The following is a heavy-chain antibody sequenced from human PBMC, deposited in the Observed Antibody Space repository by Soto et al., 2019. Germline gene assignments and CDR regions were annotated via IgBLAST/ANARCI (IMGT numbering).Heavy chain of an antibody. CDR3: ARGGIQLSYAFDY. V-gene: IGHV4-4*07. J-gene: IGHJ4*02. D-gene: IGHD5-18*01. CDR2: IYTSGST. CDR1: GTSVSNYY. Sequence: QVQLQESGPGLVKPSETLSLTCSVSGTSVSNYYWSWIRQPAGKGLEHIGRIYTSGSTSYNPSLKSRVTISMDTSQTQSYLNLTSVTAADTAVYYCARGGIQLSYAFDYWGQGILVTVSS.